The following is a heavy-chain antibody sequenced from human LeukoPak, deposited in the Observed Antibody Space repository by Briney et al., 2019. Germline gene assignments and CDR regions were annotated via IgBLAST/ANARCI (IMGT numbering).Heavy chain of an antibody. CDR3: ARESGSYEAYFDY. Sequence: TVTVSCKASGGTFSSYAISWVRQAPGQGLEWMGRIFPIFATANYAQKFQGRVTITEDESTSTAYMELSSLRSEDTAVYYCARESGSYEAYFDYWGQGTLVTVSS. CDR1: GGTFSSYA. V-gene: IGHV1-69*13. CDR2: IFPIFATA. D-gene: IGHD1-26*01. J-gene: IGHJ4*02.